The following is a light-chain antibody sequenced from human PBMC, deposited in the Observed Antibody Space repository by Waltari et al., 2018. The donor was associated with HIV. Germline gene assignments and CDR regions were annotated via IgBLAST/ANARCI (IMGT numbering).Light chain of an antibody. CDR1: SGSVSTSHY. V-gene: IGLV8-61*01. Sequence: QSVVTQEPSFSVSPGGTVTLTCGLTSGSVSTSHYPSRYQQTPGQAARTLMYGTPTRSAVVPHRFYGSILGIRAALTITGAQADDESDYYCVLYMGSSIWVCGGGTKLTVL. CDR2: GTP. CDR3: VLYMGSSIWV. J-gene: IGLJ3*02.